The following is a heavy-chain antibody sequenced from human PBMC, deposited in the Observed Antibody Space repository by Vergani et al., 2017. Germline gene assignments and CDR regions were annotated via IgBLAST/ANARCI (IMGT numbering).Heavy chain of an antibody. J-gene: IGHJ4*02. CDR1: GGSISSYY. Sequence: QVQLQESGPGLVKPSETLSLTCTVSGGSISSYYWSWIRQPPGKGLEWIEYIYYSGSTNYNPSLKSRVTISVDTSKNQFSLKLSSVTAADTAVYYCARGRGYSSGWYVYWGQGTLVTVSS. CDR3: ARGRGYSSGWYVY. V-gene: IGHV4-59*01. CDR2: IYYSGST. D-gene: IGHD6-19*01.